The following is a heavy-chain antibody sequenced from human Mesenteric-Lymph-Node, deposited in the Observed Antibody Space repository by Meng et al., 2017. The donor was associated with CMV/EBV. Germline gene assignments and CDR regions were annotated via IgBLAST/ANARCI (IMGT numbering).Heavy chain of an antibody. J-gene: IGHJ4*01. D-gene: IGHD1-1*01. CDR2: ISAYNGNT. V-gene: IGHV1-18*01. CDR3: ARAVGRRATTFDY. CDR1: GYTFTSYG. Sequence: CKASGYTFTSYGISWVRQAPGQGLEWMGWISAYNGNTNYAQKLQGRVTMTTDTSTTTSYLELRGLRPDDTAIYYCARAVGRRATTFDYWGQGTLVTVSS.